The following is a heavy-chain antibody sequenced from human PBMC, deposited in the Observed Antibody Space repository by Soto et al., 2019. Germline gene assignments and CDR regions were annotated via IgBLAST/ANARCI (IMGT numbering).Heavy chain of an antibody. D-gene: IGHD6-19*01. J-gene: IGHJ4*02. Sequence: GGSLRLSCAASGFTFSSYSMNWVRQAPGKGLEWVSYISSSSSTIYYADSVKGRFTISRDNAKNSLYLQMNSLRAEDTAVYYCARGGVVATIEAVAGTTVDYWGQGTLVTVSS. V-gene: IGHV3-48*01. CDR1: GFTFSSYS. CDR2: ISSSSSTI. CDR3: ARGGVVATIEAVAGTTVDY.